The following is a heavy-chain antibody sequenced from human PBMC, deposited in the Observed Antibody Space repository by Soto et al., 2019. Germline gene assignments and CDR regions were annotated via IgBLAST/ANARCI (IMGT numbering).Heavy chain of an antibody. D-gene: IGHD4-17*01. CDR1: GGSISNYY. CDR3: ARATRDYGDYGYFDS. J-gene: IGHJ4*02. Sequence: SETLSLTCTVSGGSISNYYWSWIRQPAGKGLEWIGRIYSSGSTNYNPSLKSRVTMSVDTSKNQFSLKLTSVTAADTAVSFCARATRDYGDYGYFDSWGQGTLVTVSS. V-gene: IGHV4-4*07. CDR2: IYSSGST.